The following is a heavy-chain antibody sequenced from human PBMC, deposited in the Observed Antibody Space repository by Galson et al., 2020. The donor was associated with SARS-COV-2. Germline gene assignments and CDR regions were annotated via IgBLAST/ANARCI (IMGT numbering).Heavy chain of an antibody. D-gene: IGHD3-22*01. J-gene: IGHJ5*02. V-gene: IGHV1-69*06. CDR1: GGTFSSYA. CDR2: IIPIFGTA. CDR3: ARDSARISSGYYNWFDP. Sequence: SVKVSCKASGGTFSSYAISWVRQAPGQGLEWMGGIIPIFGTANYAQKFQGRVTITADKSTSTAYMELSSLRSEDTAVYYCARDSARISSGYYNWFDPWGQGTLVTVSS.